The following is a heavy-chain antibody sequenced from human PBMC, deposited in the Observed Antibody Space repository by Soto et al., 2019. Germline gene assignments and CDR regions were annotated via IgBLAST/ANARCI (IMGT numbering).Heavy chain of an antibody. CDR2: INPSGGST. J-gene: IGHJ4*02. Sequence: ASVKVSCKASGYTFTSYYMHWVRQASGQGLEWMGIINPSGGSTSYAQKFQGRVTMTRDTSTSTVYMELSSLRSEDTAVYYCARDPFETDSIVGINSSREGLYWGQGTLVIGSS. CDR1: GYTFTSYY. V-gene: IGHV1-46*01. D-gene: IGHD6-6*01. CDR3: ARDPFETDSIVGINSSREGLY.